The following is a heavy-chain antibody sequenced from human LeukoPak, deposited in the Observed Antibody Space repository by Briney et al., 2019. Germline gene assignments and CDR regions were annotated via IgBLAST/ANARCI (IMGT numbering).Heavy chain of an antibody. J-gene: IGHJ4*02. Sequence: PGGSLTLSCAASGFTFSSYAMIWLRQAPGKALEWVSAISGSGGSTYYADSEKGRFTISRDNSKNTLYLQMNSLRAEDTAVYYCAKDPRRYFDWLSKAALDYWGQGTLVTVSS. D-gene: IGHD3-9*01. CDR3: AKDPRRYFDWLSKAALDY. CDR2: ISGSGGST. V-gene: IGHV3-23*01. CDR1: GFTFSSYA.